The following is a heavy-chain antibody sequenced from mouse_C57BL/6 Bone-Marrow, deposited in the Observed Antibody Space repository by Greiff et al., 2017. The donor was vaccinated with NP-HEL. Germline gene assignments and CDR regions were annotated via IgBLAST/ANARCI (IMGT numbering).Heavy chain of an antibody. Sequence: QVQLQQSGAELARPGASVKLSCKASGYTFTSYGISWVKQRTGQGLEWIGEIYPRSGNTYYNEKFKGKATLTADKSSSTAYMELRSLTSEDSAVYFCARRMVTTGYFDYWGQGTTLTVSS. CDR1: GYTFTSYG. D-gene: IGHD2-2*01. J-gene: IGHJ2*01. CDR3: ARRMVTTGYFDY. V-gene: IGHV1-81*01. CDR2: IYPRSGNT.